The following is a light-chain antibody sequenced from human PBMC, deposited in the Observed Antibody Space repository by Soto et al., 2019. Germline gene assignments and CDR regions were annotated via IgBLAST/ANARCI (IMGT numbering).Light chain of an antibody. J-gene: IGKJ5*01. CDR3: QQYNNWPPST. CDR1: PSVSSN. CDR2: GAS. V-gene: IGKV3-15*01. Sequence: EILMTQSPATLSVSPGERATLSCRASPSVSSNLAWYQQKPGQAPRLLIYGASTRATGIPARFSGSGSGTEFTLTISSLQSEDFAVYYCQQYNNWPPSTFGQGTRLEIK.